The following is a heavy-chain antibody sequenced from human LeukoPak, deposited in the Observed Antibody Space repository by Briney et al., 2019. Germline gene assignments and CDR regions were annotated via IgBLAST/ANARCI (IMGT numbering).Heavy chain of an antibody. CDR1: GGSFSGYY. Sequence: SETLSLTCAVYGGSFSGYYWSWIRQPPGKGLEWIGEINHSGSTNYNPSLKSRVTISVDTSKSQFSLKLSSVTAADTAVYYCARTREKGGYYYHNAFDIWGQGTMVTVSS. CDR2: INHSGST. D-gene: IGHD3-22*01. V-gene: IGHV4-34*01. CDR3: ARTREKGGYYYHNAFDI. J-gene: IGHJ3*02.